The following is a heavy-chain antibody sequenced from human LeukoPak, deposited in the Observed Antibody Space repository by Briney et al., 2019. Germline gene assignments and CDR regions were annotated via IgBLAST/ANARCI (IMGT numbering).Heavy chain of an antibody. CDR2: IYPGDSNT. D-gene: IGHD3-10*01. CDR3: ARAKYYGSGSSFDAFDI. Sequence: PGESLKISCKASGYSFTSYWISWVRQMPGKGLEWMGIIYPGDSNTRNSPSLQGQVTISADKSTSTAYLQWSSLRASDTAMYYCARAKYYGSGSSFDAFDIWGQGTMVTVSS. CDR1: GYSFTSYW. V-gene: IGHV5-51*01. J-gene: IGHJ3*02.